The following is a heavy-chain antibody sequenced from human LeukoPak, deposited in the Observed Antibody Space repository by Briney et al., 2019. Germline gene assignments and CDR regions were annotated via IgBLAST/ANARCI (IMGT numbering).Heavy chain of an antibody. Sequence: PGGSLRLSCAASGFTFSSYAMSWVRQAPGKGLEWVSAISGSGGNTYYADSVKGRFTISRDNAKNSLYLQMNSLRAEDTAVYYCARANIVATFFDYWGQGTLVTVSS. V-gene: IGHV3-23*01. D-gene: IGHD5-12*01. CDR2: ISGSGGNT. CDR3: ARANIVATFFDY. CDR1: GFTFSSYA. J-gene: IGHJ4*02.